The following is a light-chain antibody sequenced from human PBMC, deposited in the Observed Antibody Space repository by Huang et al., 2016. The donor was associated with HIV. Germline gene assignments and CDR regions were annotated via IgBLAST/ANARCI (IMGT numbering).Light chain of an antibody. CDR1: KDISNY. V-gene: IGKV1-33*01. Sequence: DIQMTQSPSSLSASVGDRVTITCQASKDISNYLNWYQQKPGKAPKLLIYDASNVETGVPSRFSGSGSGTDFTFTISSLQPEDIATYYCQQYENLHTFGQGTKLEIK. J-gene: IGKJ2*01. CDR2: DAS. CDR3: QQYENLHT.